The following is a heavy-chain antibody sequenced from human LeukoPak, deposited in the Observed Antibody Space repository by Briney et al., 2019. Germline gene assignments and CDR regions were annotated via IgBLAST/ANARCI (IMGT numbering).Heavy chain of an antibody. CDR2: INHSGST. V-gene: IGHV4-34*01. J-gene: IGHJ5*02. CDR1: GGSFSGYY. CDR3: ARVDRWEPLGGLWFDP. Sequence: SETLSLTCAVYGGSFSGYYWSWIRQPPGKGLEWIGEINHSGSTNYNPSLKSRVTISVDTSKNQFSLKLSSVTAADTAVYYCARVDRWEPLGGLWFDPWGQGTLVTVSS. D-gene: IGHD1-26*01.